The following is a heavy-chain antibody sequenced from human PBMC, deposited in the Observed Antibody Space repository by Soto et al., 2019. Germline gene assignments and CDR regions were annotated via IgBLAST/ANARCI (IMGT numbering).Heavy chain of an antibody. CDR1: GFTFSSYG. V-gene: IGHV3-30*18. CDR3: AKDDHTTGFDY. Sequence: GGSLRLSCAASGFTFSSYGMHWVRQAPGKGLEWVAVISYDGSNKYYADSVKGRFTISRDNSKNTLYLQMNSLRAEDTAVYYCAKDDHTTGFDYWGQGTLVTVSS. D-gene: IGHD4-17*01. CDR2: ISYDGSNK. J-gene: IGHJ4*02.